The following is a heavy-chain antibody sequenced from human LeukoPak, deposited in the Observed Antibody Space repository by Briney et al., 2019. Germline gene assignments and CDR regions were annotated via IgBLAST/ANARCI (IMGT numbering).Heavy chain of an antibody. CDR3: ARDAVRGVITPYYYYGMDV. D-gene: IGHD3-10*01. CDR2: ISAYNGNT. V-gene: IGHV1-18*01. J-gene: IGHJ6*02. CDR1: GYTFTSYG. Sequence: ASVKVSCKASGYTFTSYGISWVRQAPGQGLEWMGWISAYNGNTNYAQKLQGRVTMTTDTSTSTAYTELRSLRSDDTAVYYCARDAVRGVITPYYYYGMDVWGQGTTVTVSS.